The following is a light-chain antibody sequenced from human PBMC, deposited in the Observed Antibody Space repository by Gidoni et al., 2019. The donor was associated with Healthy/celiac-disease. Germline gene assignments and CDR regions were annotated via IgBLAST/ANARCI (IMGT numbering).Light chain of an antibody. Sequence: IVLTQSTATLSVSPWERATLSCRASQSVSSNFAWYQQNPGQAPRLLIYGASTRATGIPARLSGRGSGTEFTLTISSLQSEDFAVDYCQQYNNWPSMYTFGQGTKLEIK. V-gene: IGKV3-15*01. CDR1: QSVSSN. CDR2: GAS. J-gene: IGKJ2*01. CDR3: QQYNNWPSMYT.